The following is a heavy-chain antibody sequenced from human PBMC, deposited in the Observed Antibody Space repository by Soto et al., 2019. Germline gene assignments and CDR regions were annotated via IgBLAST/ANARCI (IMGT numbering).Heavy chain of an antibody. D-gene: IGHD6-6*01. CDR2: IYYSGST. J-gene: IGHJ6*03. Sequence: SETLCLTCTVSGGSISSSSYYWGWIRQPPGKGQEWIGSIYYSGSTYYNPSLKSRVTISVDTSKNQFSLKLSSVTAADTAVYYCTSLLSSSTDYYMDVWGKGTTVTVSS. CDR1: GGSISSSSYY. CDR3: TSLLSSSTDYYMDV. V-gene: IGHV4-39*01.